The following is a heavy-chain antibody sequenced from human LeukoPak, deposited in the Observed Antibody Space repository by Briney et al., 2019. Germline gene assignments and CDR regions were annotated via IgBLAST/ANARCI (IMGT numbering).Heavy chain of an antibody. CDR3: ARQKKQTTAIDY. D-gene: IGHD4-17*01. Sequence: ASVKVSFKASGYTFTTYGFSWVRQAPGQGLEWMGWISSYNGGADYAQKLQGRVTMTTDTSTSTTYMDLRSLRSDDTAVYYCARQKKQTTAIDYWGQGTLVTVSS. J-gene: IGHJ4*02. CDR1: GYTFTTYG. CDR2: ISSYNGGA. V-gene: IGHV1-18*01.